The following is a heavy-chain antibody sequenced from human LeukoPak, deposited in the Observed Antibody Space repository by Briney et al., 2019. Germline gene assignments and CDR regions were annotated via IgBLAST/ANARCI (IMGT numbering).Heavy chain of an antibody. J-gene: IGHJ4*02. CDR1: GYSFTSYW. D-gene: IGHD2-15*01. CDR3: ARGLVASGDY. Sequence: GESLQISCKGSGYSFTSYWIGWVRQMPGRGLEWMGIIYPGDSDSRYSPSFQGQVTISVDKSISTAYLQWTSLTASDTAMYYCARGLVASGDYWGQGTLVTVSS. V-gene: IGHV5-51*01. CDR2: IYPGDSDS.